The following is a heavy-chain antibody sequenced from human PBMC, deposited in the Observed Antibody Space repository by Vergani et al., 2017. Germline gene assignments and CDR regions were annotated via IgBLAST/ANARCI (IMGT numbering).Heavy chain of an antibody. V-gene: IGHV4-38-2*01. CDR1: GYSISSGYY. D-gene: IGHD1-26*01. CDR3: ASSYVRYYYYYMDV. CDR2: IYHSGST. J-gene: IGHJ6*03. Sequence: QLQLQESGPGLVKPSETLSLTCAVSGYSISSGYYWGWIRQPPGKGLEWIGSIYHSGSTYYNPSLKSRVPISVDTSKNQFSLKLSSVTAADTAVYYCASSYVRYYYYYMDVWGKGTTVTVSS.